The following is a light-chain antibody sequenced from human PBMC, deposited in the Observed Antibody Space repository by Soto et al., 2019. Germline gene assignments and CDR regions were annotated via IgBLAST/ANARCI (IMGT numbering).Light chain of an antibody. J-gene: IGKJ4*01. CDR3: QQSYSSAALS. Sequence: DIQMTQSPSSLSASVGDRVSITCRASQNINNYLNWYQQKPGKAPKLLLYAASILHSGVPSRFSGSGSGTDFTLTINNLPPEDFASYYCQQSYSSAALSFGGGTKVEIK. CDR1: QNINNY. V-gene: IGKV1-39*01. CDR2: AAS.